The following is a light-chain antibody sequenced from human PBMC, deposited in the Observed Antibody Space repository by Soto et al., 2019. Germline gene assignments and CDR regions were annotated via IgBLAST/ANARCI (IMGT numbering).Light chain of an antibody. CDR3: QQYDKSPLT. J-gene: IGKJ4*01. CDR1: QSLTNPY. V-gene: IGKV3-20*01. Sequence: IFMTPSPATLSFSPFEISTLSCPASQSLTNPYIAWYQQKPGQAPRLLIYDISSRATGIPDRFSGSVSGTDFTLTITRLEPEDYAVYYCQQYDKSPLTFGGGTKVDIK. CDR2: DIS.